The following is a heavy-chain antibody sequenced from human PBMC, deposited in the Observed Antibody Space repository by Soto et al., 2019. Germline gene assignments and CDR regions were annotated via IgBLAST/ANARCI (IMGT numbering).Heavy chain of an antibody. CDR1: GYSFAGYW. J-gene: IGHJ4*02. Sequence: GESLKISCKGSGYSFAGYWITWVRQKPGKGLEWMGRIDPSDSQTYYSPSFRGHVTISVTKSITTVFLQWSSLRASDTAMYYCARQIYDSDTGPNFQYYFESWGQGTPVTVSS. CDR3: ARQIYDSDTGPNFQYYFES. D-gene: IGHD3-22*01. CDR2: IDPSDSQT. V-gene: IGHV5-10-1*01.